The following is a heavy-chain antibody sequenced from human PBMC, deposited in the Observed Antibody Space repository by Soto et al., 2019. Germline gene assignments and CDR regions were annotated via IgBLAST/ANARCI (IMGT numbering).Heavy chain of an antibody. CDR3: AKDPSYSSSWYGAFDI. CDR2: ISGSGGST. V-gene: IGHV3-23*01. CDR1: GFTFSSYG. Sequence: GGSLRLSCAASGFTFSSYGMHWVRQAPGKGLEWVAAISGSGGSTYYADSVKGRFTISRDNSKNTLYLQMNSLRAEDTAVYYCAKDPSYSSSWYGAFDIWGQGTMVTVSS. D-gene: IGHD6-13*01. J-gene: IGHJ3*02.